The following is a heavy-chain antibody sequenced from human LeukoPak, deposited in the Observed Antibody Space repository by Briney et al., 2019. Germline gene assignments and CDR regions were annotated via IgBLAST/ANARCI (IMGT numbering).Heavy chain of an antibody. V-gene: IGHV4-34*01. J-gene: IGHJ5*02. D-gene: IGHD6-13*01. CDR2: INHSGST. CDR3: AREGHSSSWFWFDP. CDR1: GGSFSGYY. Sequence: KPSETLSLTCAVYGGSFSGYYWSWIRQPPGKGLEWIGEINHSGSTNYNPSLKSRVTISVDTSKNQFSLKLSSVTAADTAVYYCAREGHSSSWFWFDPWGQGTLVTVSS.